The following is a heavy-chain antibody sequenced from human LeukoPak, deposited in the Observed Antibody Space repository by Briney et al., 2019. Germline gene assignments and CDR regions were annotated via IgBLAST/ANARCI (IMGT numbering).Heavy chain of an antibody. V-gene: IGHV6-1*01. CDR3: ARARGYSSGYWDY. J-gene: IGHJ4*02. CDR1: GDSVSSNSEA. Sequence: SQTLSLTCAISGDSVSSNSEAWNWLRQSPSRGLEWLGRTYYRSKWFNDYAVSVKSRITINPDTSKNQFSLHLNSVTPEDTAVYYCARARGYSSGYWDYWGQGILVTVSS. CDR2: TYYRSKWFN. D-gene: IGHD3-22*01.